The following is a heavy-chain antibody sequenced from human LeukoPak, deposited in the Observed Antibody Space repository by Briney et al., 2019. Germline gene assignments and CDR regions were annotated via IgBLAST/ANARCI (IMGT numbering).Heavy chain of an antibody. CDR3: ARQFYYDSSGYSPIAYYYYMDV. Sequence: SETLSLTCTVSGGSISNSSSYWGWIRQPPGKGLEWIGSIYYSGSTYYTPSLKSRVTISVDTSKNQFSLKLSSVTAADTAVYYCARQFYYDSSGYSPIAYYYYMDVWGKGTTVTISS. J-gene: IGHJ6*03. V-gene: IGHV4-39*01. D-gene: IGHD3-22*01. CDR1: GGSISNSSSY. CDR2: IYYSGST.